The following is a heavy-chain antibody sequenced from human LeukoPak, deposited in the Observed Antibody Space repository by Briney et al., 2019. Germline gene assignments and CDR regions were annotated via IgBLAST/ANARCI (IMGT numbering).Heavy chain of an antibody. Sequence: SVKVSCKASGGTLNSYAVNWVRQAPGQGLEWMGGIIPISGTPNSAQKFQDRVTITADESSSTVYMELSSLRSEDTAVYYCATYRQVMLPFEAWGQGTLVTVSS. CDR2: IIPISGTP. CDR3: ATYRQVMLPFEA. V-gene: IGHV1-69*13. J-gene: IGHJ5*02. CDR1: GGTLNSYA. D-gene: IGHD5-18*01.